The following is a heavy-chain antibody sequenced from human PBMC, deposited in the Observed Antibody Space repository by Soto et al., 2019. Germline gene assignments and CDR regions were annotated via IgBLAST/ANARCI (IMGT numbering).Heavy chain of an antibody. V-gene: IGHV3-33*01. D-gene: IGHD3-3*01. CDR3: AREKGRRGFLDY. CDR2: IWYDGSNK. CDR1: GFTFSSYG. Sequence: QVQLVESGGGVVQPGRSLRLSCAASGFTFSSYGMHWVRQAPGKGLEWVAVIWYDGSNKYYADSVKGRFTISRDNSKNTLYLQMNSLRAEDTAVYYCAREKGRRGFLDYWGQGTLVTVSS. J-gene: IGHJ4*02.